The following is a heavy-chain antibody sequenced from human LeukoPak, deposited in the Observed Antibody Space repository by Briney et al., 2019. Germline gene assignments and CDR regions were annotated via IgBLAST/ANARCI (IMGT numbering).Heavy chain of an antibody. Sequence: GASVKVSCKASGGTFSSYAISWVRQAPGQGLEWMGGIIPIFGTANYAQKLQGRVTMTTDTSTSTAYMELRSLRSDDTAVYYCARTNVYYYDSSDYYPYFDYWGQGTLVTVSS. D-gene: IGHD3-22*01. V-gene: IGHV1-69*05. CDR2: IIPIFGTA. CDR3: ARTNVYYYDSSDYYPYFDY. J-gene: IGHJ4*02. CDR1: GGTFSSYA.